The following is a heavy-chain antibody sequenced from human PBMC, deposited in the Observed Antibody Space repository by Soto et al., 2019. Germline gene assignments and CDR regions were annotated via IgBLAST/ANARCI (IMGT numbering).Heavy chain of an antibody. CDR2: IYWDDDK. J-gene: IGHJ4*02. Sequence: QITLKESGPTLVKPTQTLTLTCTFSGFSLSTSGVGVGWIRQPPGKALEWLALIYWDDDKRYSPSLKSRLTITKDTSKNQVVLTMTNMDPVDTATYYCALAIVLVVAATTPFDSWGQGTLVTVSS. V-gene: IGHV2-5*02. CDR3: ALAIVLVVAATTPFDS. D-gene: IGHD2-15*01. CDR1: GFSLSTSGVG.